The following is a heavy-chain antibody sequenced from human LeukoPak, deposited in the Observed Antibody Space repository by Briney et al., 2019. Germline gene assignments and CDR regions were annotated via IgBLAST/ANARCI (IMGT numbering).Heavy chain of an antibody. CDR3: AKDPRKYCSGGSCYSGYMDV. D-gene: IGHD2-15*01. V-gene: IGHV3-30*02. J-gene: IGHJ6*03. Sequence: PGGSLRLSCAASGFTFSSYSMNWVRQAPGKGLEWVAFIRYDGSNKYYADSVKGRFTISRDNSKNTLYLQMNSLRAEDTAVYYCAKDPRKYCSGGSCYSGYMDVWGKGTTVTISS. CDR1: GFTFSSYS. CDR2: IRYDGSNK.